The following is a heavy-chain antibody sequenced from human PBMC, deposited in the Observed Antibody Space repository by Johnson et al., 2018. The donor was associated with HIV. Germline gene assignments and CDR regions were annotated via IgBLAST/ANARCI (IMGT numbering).Heavy chain of an antibody. J-gene: IGHJ3*02. V-gene: IGHV3-11*04. CDR3: AGDGHSGYRSFDI. Sequence: QVQLVESGGGLVQPGGSLSLSCAASGFTFSNAWMSWVRQAPGKGLEWVSYISSSGSTVYYADSVKGRFTISRNNAKSSVYLQMNSLIAEDTAVYYCAGDGHSGYRSFDIWGQGTMVTVSS. D-gene: IGHD3-22*01. CDR2: ISSSGSTV. CDR1: GFTFSNAW.